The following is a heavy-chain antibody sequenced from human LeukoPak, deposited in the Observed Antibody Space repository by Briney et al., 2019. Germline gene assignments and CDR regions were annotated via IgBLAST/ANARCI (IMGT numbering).Heavy chain of an antibody. V-gene: IGHV3-23*01. Sequence: GGSLRLSCAASGFTFSSYAMGWVRQAPGKGLEWVSDITASGGNTYYEDSAKGRFTIPRDNSKNTLYLQVYTLTAAATAVYYCAKGNGYSYGRYYFDYWGQGTLVTVSS. D-gene: IGHD5-18*01. J-gene: IGHJ4*02. CDR2: ITASGGNT. CDR1: GFTFSSYA. CDR3: AKGNGYSYGRYYFDY.